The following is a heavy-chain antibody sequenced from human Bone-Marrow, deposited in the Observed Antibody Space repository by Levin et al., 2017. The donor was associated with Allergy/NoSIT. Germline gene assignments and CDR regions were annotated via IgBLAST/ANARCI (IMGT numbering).Heavy chain of an antibody. CDR3: ARSHFGSRTSYGMDV. Sequence: GGSLRLSCAASGLTFNNYWMSWVRQAPGKGLEWVANIKQDGSEKYYVDSVKGRFTISRDNAKNSLHLQMNSLRAEDTAIYYCARSHFGSRTSYGMDVWGQGTTVTVSS. CDR2: IKQDGSEK. D-gene: IGHD3-10*01. J-gene: IGHJ6*02. V-gene: IGHV3-7*01. CDR1: GLTFNNYW.